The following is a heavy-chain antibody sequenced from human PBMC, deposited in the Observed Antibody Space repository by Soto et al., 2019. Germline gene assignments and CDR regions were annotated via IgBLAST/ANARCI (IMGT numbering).Heavy chain of an antibody. D-gene: IGHD2-15*01. V-gene: IGHV3-30*18. CDR2: ISYDGSNK. Sequence: QVQLVESGGGVVQPGRSLRLSCAASGFTFSSYGMLWVRQAPGKGLEWVAVISYDGSNKYYADSVKGRFTISRDNSKNTLYLQMNSLRAEDTAVYYCAKDYGYCSGGSCYSSGWFDPWGQGTLVTVSS. CDR3: AKDYGYCSGGSCYSSGWFDP. J-gene: IGHJ5*02. CDR1: GFTFSSYG.